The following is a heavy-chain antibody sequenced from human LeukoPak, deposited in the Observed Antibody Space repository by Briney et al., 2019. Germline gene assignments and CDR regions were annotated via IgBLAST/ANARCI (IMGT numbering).Heavy chain of an antibody. CDR3: ARDLTY. J-gene: IGHJ4*02. CDR2: ISAYNGNT. Sequence: ASVKVSCKASGYTFTSYGIIWVRQAPGQGLEWMGWISAYNGNTDYSQNLQGRVTMTTDTSTNTAYMVLRSLRSDDTAVYYCARDLTYWGQGTLVTVSS. CDR1: GYTFTSYG. V-gene: IGHV1-18*01.